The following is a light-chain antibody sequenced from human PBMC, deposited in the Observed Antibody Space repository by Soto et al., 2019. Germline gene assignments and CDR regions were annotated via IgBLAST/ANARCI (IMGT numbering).Light chain of an antibody. CDR3: FSYTGSSRVV. V-gene: IGLV2-11*01. CDR1: SXDVGGYNY. Sequence: QSVLTQPLSVSGSPGQSVTISCTGTSXDVGGYNYVSWYQQHPGKAPKLMIYDVTKRPSGVPDHFSGSKSGNTASLTISGLQAEDEADYYCFSYTGSSRVVFGGGAQLTVL. CDR2: DVT. J-gene: IGLJ2*01.